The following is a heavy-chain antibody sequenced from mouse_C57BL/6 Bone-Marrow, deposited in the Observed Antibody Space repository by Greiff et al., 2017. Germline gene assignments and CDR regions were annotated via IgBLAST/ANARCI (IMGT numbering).Heavy chain of an antibody. V-gene: IGHV8-8*01. D-gene: IGHD2-2*01. CDR3: ARIRADGYDVFWYFDV. CDR1: GFSLSTFGLG. J-gene: IGHJ1*03. Sequence: QVTLQESGPGILQPSQSLSLTCSFSGFSLSTFGLGVGWIRPPSGQGLEWLAHILWDDDNYYTPALKSRLTISKDTSKTQVFLNIAHVDTADTATYYCARIRADGYDVFWYFDVWGTGTTVTVSS. CDR2: ILWDDDN.